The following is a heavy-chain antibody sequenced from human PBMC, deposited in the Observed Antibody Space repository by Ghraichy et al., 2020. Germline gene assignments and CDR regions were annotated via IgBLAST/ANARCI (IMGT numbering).Heavy chain of an antibody. Sequence: GALRVSCAASGFTFSTYGMSWVRQAPAKGLEWVSSIGGSGDYTYYADSVKGRFTISRDYSKNTLDLQMNSLRAEDTAVYYCAKSSRHGAYDTYYFDYWGQGTLVTVSS. V-gene: IGHV3-23*01. CDR2: IGGSGDYT. J-gene: IGHJ4*02. CDR3: AKSSRHGAYDTYYFDY. D-gene: IGHD4/OR15-4a*01. CDR1: GFTFSTYG.